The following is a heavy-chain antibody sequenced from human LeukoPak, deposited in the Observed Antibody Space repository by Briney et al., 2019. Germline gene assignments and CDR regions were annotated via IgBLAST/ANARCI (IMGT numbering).Heavy chain of an antibody. CDR3: ARGDPYYDILTGYYGGAYYFDY. V-gene: IGHV4-39*07. CDR1: GDSISSSSYY. CDR2: IYYSGST. D-gene: IGHD3-9*01. Sequence: PSETLSLTCTVSGDSISSSSYYWGWIRQPPGKGLEWIGSIYYSGSTYYNPSLKSRVTISVDTSKNQFSLKLSSVTAADTAVYYCARGDPYYDILTGYYGGAYYFDYWGQGTLVTVSS. J-gene: IGHJ4*02.